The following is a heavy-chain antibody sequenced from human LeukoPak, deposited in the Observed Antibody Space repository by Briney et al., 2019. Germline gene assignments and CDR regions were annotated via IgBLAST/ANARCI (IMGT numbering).Heavy chain of an antibody. J-gene: IGHJ4*02. D-gene: IGHD1-26*01. CDR1: GGSISSGDYY. CDR2: IYYSGST. Sequence: PSETLSLTCTVSGGSISSGDYYWSWIRQPPGKGLEWIGYIYYSGSTYCNPSLKSRVTISVDTSKNQFSLKLSSVTAADMAVYYCARDRRGSYPPYFDYWGQGTLVTVSS. V-gene: IGHV4-30-4*01. CDR3: ARDRRGSYPPYFDY.